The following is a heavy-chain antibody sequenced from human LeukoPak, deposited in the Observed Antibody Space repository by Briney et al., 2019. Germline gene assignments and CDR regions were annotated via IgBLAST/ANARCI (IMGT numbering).Heavy chain of an antibody. CDR1: GFTFSTYC. Sequence: GGSLRLSCAASGFTFSTYCMTWVRQAPGKGLEWVANIREDGSEKYYVDFVRGRFLISRDNAKNSVDLQMNSLRTEDTAVYYCARSSYHSSWTITNFYHYMDAWGTGNTVTVS. V-gene: IGHV3-7*01. CDR2: IREDGSEK. J-gene: IGHJ6*03. CDR3: ARSSYHSSWTITNFYHYMDA. D-gene: IGHD3-22*01.